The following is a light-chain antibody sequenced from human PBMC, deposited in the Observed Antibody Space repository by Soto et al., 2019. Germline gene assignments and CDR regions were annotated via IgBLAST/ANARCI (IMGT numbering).Light chain of an antibody. J-gene: IGKJ1*01. V-gene: IGKV3-15*01. CDR2: GAS. CDR3: QQYRNWPRT. CDR1: QSVDIN. Sequence: MTQSPYSLSASVGDRVPITCRASQSVDINLAWYQQRAGQAPRLLVYGASTKATDMPGRFSGRGSGTEFTLTINNLQSEDFAVYYCQQYRNWPRTFGQGTKVDIK.